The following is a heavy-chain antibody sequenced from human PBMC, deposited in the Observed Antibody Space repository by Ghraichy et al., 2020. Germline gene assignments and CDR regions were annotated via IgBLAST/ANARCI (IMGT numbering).Heavy chain of an antibody. V-gene: IGHV3-7*01. CDR3: ARESIGDNFDY. Sequence: GGSLRLSCAASGFTFSSYWMSWVRQAPGKGLEWVANIKQDGSEKYYVDSVKGRFTISRDNAKNSLYLQMNSLRAEDTAVYYCARESIGDNFDYWGQGTLVTVSP. CDR2: IKQDGSEK. J-gene: IGHJ4*02. CDR1: GFTFSSYW. D-gene: IGHD2-21*02.